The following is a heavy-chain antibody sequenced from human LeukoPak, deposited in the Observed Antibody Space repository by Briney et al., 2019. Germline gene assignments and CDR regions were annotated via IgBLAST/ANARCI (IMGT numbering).Heavy chain of an antibody. CDR1: GGSISSYY. Sequence: SETLSLTCTVSGGSISSYYWSWIRQPAGKGLEWIGRISGSGSTDYAPSLRSRVTMSVDTSTKQFSLKLTSVTAADTAVYYCATDISWFDPWGRGTLVTVSS. J-gene: IGHJ5*02. CDR3: ATDISWFDP. V-gene: IGHV4-4*07. CDR2: ISGSGST.